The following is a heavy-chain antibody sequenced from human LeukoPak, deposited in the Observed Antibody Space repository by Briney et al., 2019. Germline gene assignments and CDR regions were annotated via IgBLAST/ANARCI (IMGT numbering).Heavy chain of an antibody. CDR1: GGSISSYY. J-gene: IGHJ4*02. CDR2: IYYSGST. V-gene: IGHV4-59*12. D-gene: IGHD4-23*01. CDR3: AREVVSTPPGADY. Sequence: SETLSLTCTVSGGSISSYYWSRIRQPPGKGLEWIGYIYYSGSTNYNPSLKSRVTISVDTSKNQFSLKLSSVTAADTAVYYCAREVVSTPPGADYWGQGILVTVSS.